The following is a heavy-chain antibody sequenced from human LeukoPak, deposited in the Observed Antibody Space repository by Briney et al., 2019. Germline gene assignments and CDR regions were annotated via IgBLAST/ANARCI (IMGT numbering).Heavy chain of an antibody. J-gene: IGHJ6*03. CDR1: GFTFSSYA. CDR3: ARAGRFGESFRDYYYYIDV. V-gene: IGHV3-23*01. CDR2: VSGNGGTT. D-gene: IGHD3-10*01. Sequence: PGGSLRLSCAASGFTFSSYAMSWVRQAPGKGLEWVSSVSGNGGTTYYADSVKGRFTISRDNSRNTVYLQMNSPRAEDTAVYFCARAGRFGESFRDYYYYIDVWGKGTTVTVSS.